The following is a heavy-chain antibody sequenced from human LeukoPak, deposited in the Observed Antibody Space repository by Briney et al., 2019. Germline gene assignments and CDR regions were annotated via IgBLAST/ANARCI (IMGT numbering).Heavy chain of an antibody. Sequence: GGSLRLSCAASGFTFSSYGMHWVRQAPGKGLEWVAVIWYDGSNKYYADSVKGRFTISRDNSKNTLHLQMNSLRAEDTAVYYCARDGAVAYYFDYWGQGTLVTVSS. CDR2: IWYDGSNK. CDR1: GFTFSSYG. CDR3: ARDGAVAYYFDY. V-gene: IGHV3-33*01. D-gene: IGHD6-19*01. J-gene: IGHJ4*02.